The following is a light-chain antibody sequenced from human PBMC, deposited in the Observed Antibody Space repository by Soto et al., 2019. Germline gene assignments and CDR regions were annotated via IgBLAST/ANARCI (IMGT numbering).Light chain of an antibody. CDR3: QQYHNWPTWT. V-gene: IGKV3-15*01. Sequence: EIVLTQSPATLSVSPGERATLSCRASQSVSSNLAWYQQKPGQAPRLLIYAASTRATGIPARFSGGGAGTEFTLSISSLQSQDLAVFYCQQYHNWPTWTFGQGTKV. CDR2: AAS. J-gene: IGKJ1*01. CDR1: QSVSSN.